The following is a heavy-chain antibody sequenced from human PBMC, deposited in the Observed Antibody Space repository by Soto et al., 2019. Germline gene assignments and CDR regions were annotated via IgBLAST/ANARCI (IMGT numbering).Heavy chain of an antibody. CDR2: ISGPGSNT. CDR1: GLIFSTYA. D-gene: IGHD6-19*01. V-gene: IGHV3-23*01. J-gene: IGHJ6*02. CDR3: AKGSGHAYYYYGMDV. Sequence: HPGGSLRLSCAATGLIFSTYAMSWVRQAPGKGLEWVSVISGPGSNTYYADSVKGRFTISRDNSKNTLYLQMESLRAEDTAVYYCAKGSGHAYYYYGMDVWGQGTTVTVSS.